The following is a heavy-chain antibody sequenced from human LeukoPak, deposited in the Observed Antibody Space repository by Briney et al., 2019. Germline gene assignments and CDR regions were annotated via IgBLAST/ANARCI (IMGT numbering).Heavy chain of an antibody. V-gene: IGHV1-69*05. D-gene: IGHD1-26*01. CDR1: RGTFSSYA. Sequence: SVKVSCKASRGTFSSYAISWVRQAPGQGLEWMGRIIPIFGTANYAQKFQGRVTITTDEFTSTAYMELSSLRSEDTAVYYCATTVGATGWDAFDIWGQGTMVTVSS. CDR3: ATTVGATGWDAFDI. J-gene: IGHJ3*02. CDR2: IIPIFGTA.